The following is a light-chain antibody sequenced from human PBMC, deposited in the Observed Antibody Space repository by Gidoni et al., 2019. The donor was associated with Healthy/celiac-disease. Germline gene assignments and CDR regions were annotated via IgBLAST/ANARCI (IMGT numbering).Light chain of an antibody. Sequence: EIVLTQSPATLSLSPGERDTRSCRASQCVSSSYLAWYQQKPGQAPGLLIYGAASRATGIPDRFSGSGSGTDFALTISRLEPEDFAVYYCQQYGSSPRGGFTFGPGTKVDIK. CDR3: QQYGSSPRGGFT. J-gene: IGKJ3*01. CDR2: GAA. V-gene: IGKV3-20*01. CDR1: QCVSSSY.